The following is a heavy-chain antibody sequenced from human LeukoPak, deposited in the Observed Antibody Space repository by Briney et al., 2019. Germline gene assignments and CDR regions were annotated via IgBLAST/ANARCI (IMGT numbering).Heavy chain of an antibody. CDR3: AREPRITMVRGVIIGYFDY. V-gene: IGHV4-31*03. CDR2: IYYSGST. Sequence: SQTLSLTCTVSGGSISSGGYYWSWIRQHPGKGLEWIGYIYYSGSTYYNPSLKSRVTISVDTSKNQFSLRLSSVTAADTAVYYCAREPRITMVRGVIIGYFDYWGQGTLVTVSS. J-gene: IGHJ4*02. D-gene: IGHD3-10*01. CDR1: GGSISSGGYY.